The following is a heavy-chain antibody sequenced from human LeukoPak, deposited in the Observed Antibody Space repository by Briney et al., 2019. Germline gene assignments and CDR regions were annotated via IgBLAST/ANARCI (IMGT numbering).Heavy chain of an antibody. CDR2: IYSGGDT. CDR1: GFTVSSNY. D-gene: IGHD3-22*01. Sequence: GGSLRLSCAASGFTVSSNYMSWVRQAPWKGLEWFAVIYSGGDTYYADSVKGRFTISRDNSKKTLYLQMNSLTAEHTAVYYCARDKGNFYDTSAYVYWGQGTLVTVSS. J-gene: IGHJ4*02. V-gene: IGHV3-53*01. CDR3: ARDKGNFYDTSAYVY.